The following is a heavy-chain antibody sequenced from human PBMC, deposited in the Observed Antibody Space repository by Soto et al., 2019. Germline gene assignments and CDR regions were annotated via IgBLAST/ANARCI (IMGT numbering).Heavy chain of an antibody. Sequence: SVKVSCKASGGTFSSYAISWVRQAPGQGLEWMGGITPIFGTANYAQKFQGRVTITADESTSTAYMELSSLRSEDTAVYYCARAYDFWSGYPNARWDYWGQGTLVTVSS. CDR1: GGTFSSYA. CDR3: ARAYDFWSGYPNARWDY. J-gene: IGHJ4*02. V-gene: IGHV1-69*13. D-gene: IGHD3-3*01. CDR2: ITPIFGTA.